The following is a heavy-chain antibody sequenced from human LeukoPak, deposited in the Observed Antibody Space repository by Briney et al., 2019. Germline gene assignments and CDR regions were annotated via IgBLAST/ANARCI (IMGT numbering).Heavy chain of an antibody. V-gene: IGHV4-34*01. Sequence: PSETLSLTCAVYGGSFSGYYWGWIRQPPGKGLEWIGSIYYSGSTYYNPSLKSRVTISVDTSKNQFSLKLSSVTAADTAVYYCARDSSSWYYMDVWGKGTTVTVSS. CDR3: ARDSSSWYYMDV. D-gene: IGHD6-13*01. CDR1: GGSFSGYY. CDR2: IYYSGST. J-gene: IGHJ6*03.